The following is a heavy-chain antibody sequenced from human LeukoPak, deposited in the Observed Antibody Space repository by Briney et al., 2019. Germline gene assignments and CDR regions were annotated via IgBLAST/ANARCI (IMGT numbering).Heavy chain of an antibody. CDR2: VSSSSGYI. Sequence: GGSLRLSCAASGFSFSIYSMNWVRQTPGKGLEWVSSVSSSSGYIYYADSVKGRFTISRDNSKNSLYLQMDSLRAEDTAVYYCARAYYGSETSHFDSWGQGTLVTVSS. J-gene: IGHJ4*02. D-gene: IGHD3-10*01. V-gene: IGHV3-21*01. CDR3: ARAYYGSETSHFDS. CDR1: GFSFSIYS.